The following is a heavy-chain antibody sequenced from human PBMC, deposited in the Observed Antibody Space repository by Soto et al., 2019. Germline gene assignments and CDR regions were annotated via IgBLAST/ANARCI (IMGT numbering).Heavy chain of an antibody. V-gene: IGHV3-48*02. J-gene: IGHJ1*01. Sequence: GGSLRLSCAASGFTFSNYNMNWVRQAPGKGLEWVSYISSSNTIYYADSVKGRFTISRDNAKNSLYLQMNSLRDEDTAVYYCARGYYYDSSGLEYFQQWGQGT. CDR3: ARGYYYDSSGLEYFQQ. CDR1: GFTFSNYN. D-gene: IGHD3-22*01. CDR2: ISSSNTI.